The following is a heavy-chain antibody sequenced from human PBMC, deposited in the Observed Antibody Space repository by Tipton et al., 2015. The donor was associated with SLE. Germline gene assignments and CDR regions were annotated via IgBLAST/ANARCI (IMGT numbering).Heavy chain of an antibody. D-gene: IGHD6-19*01. CDR3: ARGIAVATPGY. CDR2: FYHSGTT. V-gene: IGHV4-38-2*01. J-gene: IGHJ4*02. CDR1: GFSGSSGYY. Sequence: TLSLTCSVSGFSGSSGYYWGWIRQPPGKGLEWIGTFYHSGTTYYSSSLKSRVTMSVDTSKNQLSLNLGSLTAADTAIYYCARGIAVATPGYWGQGTLVTVSS.